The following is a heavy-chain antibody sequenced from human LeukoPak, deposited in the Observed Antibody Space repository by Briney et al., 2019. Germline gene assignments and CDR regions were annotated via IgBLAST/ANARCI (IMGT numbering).Heavy chain of an antibody. Sequence: GGSLRLSCAASGFTFSSYAMHWVRQAPGKGLEGVAVISYDGSNKYYADSVKGRFTISRDNSKNTLYLQMNSLRAEDTAVYYCRFFARGVISHFDYWGQGTLVTVSS. J-gene: IGHJ4*02. D-gene: IGHD3-10*01. CDR2: ISYDGSNK. CDR3: RFFARGVISHFDY. V-gene: IGHV3-30-3*01. CDR1: GFTFSSYA.